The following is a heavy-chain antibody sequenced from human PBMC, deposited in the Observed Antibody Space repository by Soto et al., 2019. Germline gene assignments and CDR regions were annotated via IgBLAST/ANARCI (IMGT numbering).Heavy chain of an antibody. CDR3: ARGLGVAVNTPFGY. V-gene: IGHV1-3*04. Sequence: QVHLVQSGAEVKKPGASVKVSCKASGNTFPSYIMHWVRRAPGQRLEWMGWIFSGNGNTKYSQKFQGRVTITRDTSASTVYMELSSLTSEDTAVYYCARGLGVAVNTPFGYWGQGTLVTVSS. CDR2: IFSGNGNT. J-gene: IGHJ4*02. CDR1: GNTFPSYI. D-gene: IGHD6-19*01.